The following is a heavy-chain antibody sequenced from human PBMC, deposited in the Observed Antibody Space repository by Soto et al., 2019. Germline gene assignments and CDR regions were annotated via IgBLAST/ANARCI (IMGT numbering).Heavy chain of an antibody. CDR1: GYTFSNFG. Sequence: QVRLVQSGAEVKKPGASVKVSCKASGYTFSNFGISWVRQAPGQGLEWMGWISGYNGNTDDRQKLQGRVNMTIDTSTSTAYMDLRSLRSDDTAVYYCARAEAYSSSWYALDVWGQGTTVTVSS. V-gene: IGHV1-18*01. D-gene: IGHD6-13*01. CDR3: ARAEAYSSSWYALDV. J-gene: IGHJ6*02. CDR2: ISGYNGNT.